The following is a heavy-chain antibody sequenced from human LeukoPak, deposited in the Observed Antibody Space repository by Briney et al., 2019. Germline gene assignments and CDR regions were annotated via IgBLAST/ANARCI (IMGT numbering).Heavy chain of an antibody. CDR2: IKEDGSDK. Sequence: GGSLRLSCAASGFTFSNYWMSWVRQAPGKGLEWVANIKEDGSDKYYVDSLKSRFTISRDNAKNSLYLQMNSLRAEDTAVYYCARVPAATEYYYYYYMDVWGKGTTVTVSS. V-gene: IGHV3-7*01. D-gene: IGHD2-2*01. CDR3: ARVPAATEYYYYYYMDV. J-gene: IGHJ6*03. CDR1: GFTFSNYW.